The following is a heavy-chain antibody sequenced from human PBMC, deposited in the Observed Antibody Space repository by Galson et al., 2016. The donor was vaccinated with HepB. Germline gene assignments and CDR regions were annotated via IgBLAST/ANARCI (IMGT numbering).Heavy chain of an antibody. CDR2: TYYRSKWYN. CDR3: ASAWGRGRYYYSSGNLNLVGGLDV. CDR1: GDSVSSNNAA. J-gene: IGHJ6*02. D-gene: IGHD3-10*01. Sequence: CAISGDSVSSNNAAWNWIRQSPSRGLEWLGRTYYRSKWYNDYAVSVKSRITVNPDTSKNQFPLHLNSVTPEDTAVYYCASAWGRGRYYYSSGNLNLVGGLDVWGQGTTVSVSS. V-gene: IGHV6-1*01.